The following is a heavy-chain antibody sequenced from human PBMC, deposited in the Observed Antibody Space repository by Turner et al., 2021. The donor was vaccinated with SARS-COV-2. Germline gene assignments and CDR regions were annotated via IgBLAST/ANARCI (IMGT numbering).Heavy chain of an antibody. CDR3: ARDIVVFTHAFDI. Sequence: EVRLVESGAGLVQAGRSVAPSCAGSGFTLSNYWMSWVRQAPGKGLEWVASIKQDGSEKYNVDSVKGRFTISRDNAKNSLYLQMNSLRAEDTAVYYCARDIVVFTHAFDIWGQGTMVTVSS. CDR2: IKQDGSEK. CDR1: GFTLSNYW. V-gene: IGHV3-7*01. J-gene: IGHJ3*02. D-gene: IGHD3-22*01.